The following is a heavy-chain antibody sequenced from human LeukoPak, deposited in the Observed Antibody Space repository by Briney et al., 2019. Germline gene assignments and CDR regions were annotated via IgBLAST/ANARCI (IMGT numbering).Heavy chain of an antibody. D-gene: IGHD1-14*01. CDR2: INYRGGT. V-gene: IGHV4-39*01. Sequence: PSETLSLTCTVSGDSISSTDYYWDWIRQPPGKALEWIGDINYRGGTYYKSSLKSRVTMSLDTSKNQLYLRLNSVTAADTGVYYCARHIRANNWFDPWGQETLVTVSS. CDR3: ARHIRANNWFDP. CDR1: GDSISSTDYY. J-gene: IGHJ5*02.